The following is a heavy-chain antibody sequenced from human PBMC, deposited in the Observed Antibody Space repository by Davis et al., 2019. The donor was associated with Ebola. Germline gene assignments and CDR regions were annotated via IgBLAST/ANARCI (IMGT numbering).Heavy chain of an antibody. CDR3: AKDENSGYDV. Sequence: GESLKISCAASGFSFRSYGMYWVRQAPGKGLQWVAFIWYDGTNIYYEDSVKGRFTIFRDNSKNTLYLQMNSLRFDDTAVYYCAKDENSGYDVWGQGTLVTVSS. J-gene: IGHJ4*02. D-gene: IGHD5-12*01. V-gene: IGHV3-30*02. CDR1: GFSFRSYG. CDR2: IWYDGTNI.